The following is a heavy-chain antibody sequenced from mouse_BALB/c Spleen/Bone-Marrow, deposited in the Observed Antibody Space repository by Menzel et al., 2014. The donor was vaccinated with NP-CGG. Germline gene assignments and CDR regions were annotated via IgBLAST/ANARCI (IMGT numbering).Heavy chain of an antibody. CDR2: IWPGENT. V-gene: IGHV2-9*02. CDR1: GFSLTNYG. Sequence: VHLVESGPGLVAPSQSLSITCTVSGFSLTNYGLHWVRQPPGKGLEWLGVIWPGENTNHNSALMSRLSNSKDTSKSQVFLKMNSLQTDDTAMYYCARDGYYSTWFAYWGQGTLVTVSA. D-gene: IGHD2-3*01. J-gene: IGHJ3*01. CDR3: ARDGYYSTWFAY.